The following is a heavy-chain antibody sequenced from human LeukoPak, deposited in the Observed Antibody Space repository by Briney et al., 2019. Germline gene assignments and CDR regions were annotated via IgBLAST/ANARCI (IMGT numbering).Heavy chain of an antibody. CDR3: AREYSYGSYGY. J-gene: IGHJ4*02. D-gene: IGHD5-18*01. CDR2: IIPIFGTA. CDR1: GYTFTSYG. Sequence: ASVKVSCKASGYTFTSYGISWVRQAPGQGLEWMGGIIPIFGTANYAQKFQGRVTITADESTSTAYMELSSLRSEDTAVYYCAREYSYGSYGYWGQGTLVTVSS. V-gene: IGHV1-69*13.